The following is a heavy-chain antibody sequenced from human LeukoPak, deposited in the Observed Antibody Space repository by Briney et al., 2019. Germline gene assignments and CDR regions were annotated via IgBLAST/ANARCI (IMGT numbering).Heavy chain of an antibody. V-gene: IGHV3-66*01. CDR3: ARCAQQLYYYYMDV. Sequence: GGSLRLSCAASGFTVSNNYISWVRQAPGKGLEWISLIYSGGSTYYADSVKGRFTISRDNSKNTLYLQMNSLRAEDTAVYYCARCAQQLYYYYMDVWGKGTTVTISS. CDR2: IYSGGST. D-gene: IGHD6-13*01. J-gene: IGHJ6*03. CDR1: GFTVSNNY.